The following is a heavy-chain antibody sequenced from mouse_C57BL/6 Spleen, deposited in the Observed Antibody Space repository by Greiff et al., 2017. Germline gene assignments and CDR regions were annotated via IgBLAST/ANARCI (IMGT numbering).Heavy chain of an antibody. CDR2: IYPGDGNT. J-gene: IGHJ1*03. D-gene: IGHD1-1*01. CDR3: ARGCYYYGSSPYFDV. V-gene: IGHV1-82*01. Sequence: VQLQQSGPELVKPGASVKISCKASGYAFSSSWMNWVKQRPGKGLEWIGRIYPGDGNTNYNGKFKGKATLTADKSSSTAYMQLSSLTSEDSAVYFCARGCYYYGSSPYFDVWGTRTTVTVSS. CDR1: GYAFSSSW.